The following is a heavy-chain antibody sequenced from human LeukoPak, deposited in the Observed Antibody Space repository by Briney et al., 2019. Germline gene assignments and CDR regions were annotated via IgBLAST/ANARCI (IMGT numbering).Heavy chain of an antibody. V-gene: IGHV1-2*02. D-gene: IGHD2-2*01. CDR1: GYTFTGYY. CDR3: ARGPLYCSSTSCYSYFDY. CDR2: INPNSGGT. J-gene: IGHJ4*02. Sequence: ASVKVSCKASGYTFTGYYMHWVRQAPGQGLEWMGWINPNSGGTNYAQKFQGRVTMTRDTSISTAYMELSRLRSDDTAVYYCARGPLYCSSTSCYSYFDYWGQGTLVTVFS.